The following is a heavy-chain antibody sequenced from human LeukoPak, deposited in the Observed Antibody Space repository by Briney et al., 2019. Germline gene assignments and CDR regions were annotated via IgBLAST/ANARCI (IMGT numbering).Heavy chain of an antibody. CDR2: ISSSSSYI. J-gene: IGHJ4*02. Sequence: GGSLRLSCAASGFTFSSYIMNWVRQAPGKRLEWVSYISSSSSYIYYADSVKGRFTISRDNAKNSLYLQMNSLRAEDTAVYYCARGASQQLVFDYWGQGTLVTVSS. CDR3: ARGASQQLVFDY. V-gene: IGHV3-21*01. CDR1: GFTFSSYI. D-gene: IGHD6-13*01.